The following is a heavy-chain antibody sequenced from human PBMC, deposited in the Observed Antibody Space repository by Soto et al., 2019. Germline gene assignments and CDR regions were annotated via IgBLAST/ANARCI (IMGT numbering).Heavy chain of an antibody. D-gene: IGHD1-26*01. CDR1: GYTFTSYG. J-gene: IGHJ5*02. Sequence: ASLKVSCKSSGYTFTSYGISCVRQAPGQGLEWMGWISAYNGNTNYAQKLQGRVTMTTDTSTSTAYMELRSLRSDDTAVYYCARQWDGNWFDPGAREPWSPSPQ. CDR2: ISAYNGNT. V-gene: IGHV1-18*01. CDR3: ARQWDGNWFDP.